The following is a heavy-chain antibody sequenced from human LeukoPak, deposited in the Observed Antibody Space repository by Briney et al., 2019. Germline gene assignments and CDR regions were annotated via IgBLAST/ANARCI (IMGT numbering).Heavy chain of an antibody. V-gene: IGHV3-15*01. D-gene: IGHD3-22*01. Sequence: GGSLRLSCAASGFTFSNAWMSWVRQVPGKGLEWVGRIKSKTDGGTTDYAAPVKGRFTMSRDDSKNTLYLQMNSLKTEDTAVYYFNTDDYYDRSGYFPGFDYWGQGTLVTVSS. CDR1: GFTFSNAW. J-gene: IGHJ4*02. CDR2: IKSKTDGGTT. CDR3: NTDDYYDRSGYFPGFDY.